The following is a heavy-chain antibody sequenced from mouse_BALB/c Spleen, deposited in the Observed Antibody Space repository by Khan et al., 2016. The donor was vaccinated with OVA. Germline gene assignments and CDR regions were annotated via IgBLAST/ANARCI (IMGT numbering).Heavy chain of an antibody. J-gene: IGHJ2*01. CDR3: ARGNGQSYYFDY. CDR2: INPYNGGT. D-gene: IGHD3-1*01. CDR1: GYPFTNYV. Sequence: VQLKESGPELVKPGAFVKMSCQASGYPFTNYVLHWVKQKPGQGLEWIGYINPYNGGTKYNEKFKGKATLASDKSSITAYMELSSLTSEDSAVDYCARGNGQSYYFDYWGQGTTLTLSS. V-gene: IGHV1S136*01.